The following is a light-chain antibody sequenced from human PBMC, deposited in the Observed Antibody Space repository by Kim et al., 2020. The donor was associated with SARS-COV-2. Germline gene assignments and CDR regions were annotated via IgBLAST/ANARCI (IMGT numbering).Light chain of an antibody. CDR2: ETS. CDR1: QTISSY. CDR3: QQTYSTPCT. Sequence: SAAVGDRVTITCLASQTISSYLNWYQQKPGKAPKLLIYETSSLHSGVPSRFSGSESGTDFTLTISSLQPEDFATYYCQQTYSTPCTFGQGTKLEI. J-gene: IGKJ2*02. V-gene: IGKV1-39*01.